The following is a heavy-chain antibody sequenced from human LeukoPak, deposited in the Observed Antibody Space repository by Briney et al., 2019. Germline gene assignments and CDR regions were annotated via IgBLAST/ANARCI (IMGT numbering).Heavy chain of an antibody. CDR3: ARTYYYDSSGYVTDY. Sequence: ASVKVSCKASGYTFTGYYMHWVRQAPGQGLEWMGRINPNSGGTNYAQKFQGRVTMTRDTSISTAYMELSRLRSDDTAVYYCARTYYYDSSGYVTDYWGQGTLVTVSS. J-gene: IGHJ4*02. CDR2: INPNSGGT. V-gene: IGHV1-2*06. D-gene: IGHD3-22*01. CDR1: GYTFTGYY.